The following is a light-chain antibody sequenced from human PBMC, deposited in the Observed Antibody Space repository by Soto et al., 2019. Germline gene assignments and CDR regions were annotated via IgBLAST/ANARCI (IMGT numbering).Light chain of an antibody. Sequence: QSVLTQPASVSESPGQSISISCGGGRNDIGTYNLVSWYQQHPGKAPKLIIYEGNKRPSGVSNRFSGSSSGNTASLTISGLQSEDEADYYCCSYTDGSSLLFGGGTKLTVL. V-gene: IGLV2-23*01. CDR2: EGN. CDR3: CSYTDGSSLL. CDR1: RNDIGTYNL. J-gene: IGLJ3*02.